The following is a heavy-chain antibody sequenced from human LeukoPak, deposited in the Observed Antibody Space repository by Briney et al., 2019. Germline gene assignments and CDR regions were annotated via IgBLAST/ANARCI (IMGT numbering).Heavy chain of an antibody. Sequence: SETLSLTRTVSGGSIRSYYWSWIRQPPGKGLEWIGYIYYSGSTNYNPSLKRRGTLSVNTSKNQFSLKLSSVTAADTAVYYCARVPRGRIQPIYAFDIWGQGTMVTVSS. CDR2: IYYSGST. V-gene: IGHV4-59*01. CDR1: GGSIRSYY. CDR3: ARVPRGRIQPIYAFDI. D-gene: IGHD5-18*01. J-gene: IGHJ3*02.